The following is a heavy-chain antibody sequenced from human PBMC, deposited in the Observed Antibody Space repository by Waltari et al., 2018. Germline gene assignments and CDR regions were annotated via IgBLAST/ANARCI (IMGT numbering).Heavy chain of an antibody. V-gene: IGHV4-59*11. CDR1: GGSISSHY. CDR3: ARVSWGINYVYYYYYMDV. CDR2: IYYSGST. D-gene: IGHD4-4*01. Sequence: QVQLQESGPGLVKPSETLSLTCTVSGGSISSHYWSWIRQPPGKGLEWIGYIYYSGSTNYNPSLKSRVTISVDTSKNQFSLKLSSVTAADTAVYYCARVSWGINYVYYYYYMDVWGKGTTVTVSS. J-gene: IGHJ6*03.